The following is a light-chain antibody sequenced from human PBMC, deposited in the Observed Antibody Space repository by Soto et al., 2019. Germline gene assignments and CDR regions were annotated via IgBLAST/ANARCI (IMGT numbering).Light chain of an antibody. J-gene: IGKJ1*01. V-gene: IGKV1-5*03. CDR3: QQYQSFSKT. Sequence: DIQMTQSPSTLSASVGDRVTITCRANQTINNWLAWYQQKPGKAPKLLIYKASSLESGVPSSFSGSGSGTEFTLTISGLQPDDFATYYCQQYQSFSKTFGQGTKVEV. CDR2: KAS. CDR1: QTINNW.